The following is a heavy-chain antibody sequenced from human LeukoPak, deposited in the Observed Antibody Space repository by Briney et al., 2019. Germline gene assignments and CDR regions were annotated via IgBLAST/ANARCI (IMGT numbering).Heavy chain of an antibody. CDR1: GGTFSSYA. Sequence: SVKVSCKASGGTFSSYAISWVRQAPGQGLEWMGRIIPILGIANYAQKFQGRVTITADKSTSTAYMELSSLRSEDTAVYYCARLRLGELSTGFDYWGQGTLVTVSS. CDR3: ARLRLGELSTGFDY. CDR2: IIPILGIA. D-gene: IGHD3-16*02. V-gene: IGHV1-69*04. J-gene: IGHJ4*02.